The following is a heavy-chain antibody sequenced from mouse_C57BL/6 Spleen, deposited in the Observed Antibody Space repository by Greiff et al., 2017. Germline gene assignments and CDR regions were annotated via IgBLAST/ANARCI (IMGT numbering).Heavy chain of an antibody. CDR3: TQAYYRGMDY. Sequence: VHVKQSGAELVRPGASVKLSCTASGFNIKDDYMHWVKQRPEQGLEWIGWIDPENGDTEYASKFQGKATITADTSSNTAYLQLSSLTSEDTAVYYCTQAYYRGMDYWGQGTSVTVSS. V-gene: IGHV14-4*01. CDR2: IDPENGDT. J-gene: IGHJ4*01. CDR1: GFNIKDDY. D-gene: IGHD2-12*01.